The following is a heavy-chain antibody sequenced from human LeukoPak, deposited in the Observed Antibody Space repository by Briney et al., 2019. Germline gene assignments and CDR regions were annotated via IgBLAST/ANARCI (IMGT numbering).Heavy chain of an antibody. D-gene: IGHD1-7*01. Sequence: GGSLRLSCAASGFTFSSYAMHWVRQAPGKGLEWVSAISGSGGRTYYADSVKGRFTISRDNSKNTLYLQMNSLRAEDTAVYYCAKRRGLELLYYYYMDVWGKGTTVTVSS. CDR3: AKRRGLELLYYYYMDV. J-gene: IGHJ6*03. CDR2: ISGSGGRT. CDR1: GFTFSSYA. V-gene: IGHV3-23*01.